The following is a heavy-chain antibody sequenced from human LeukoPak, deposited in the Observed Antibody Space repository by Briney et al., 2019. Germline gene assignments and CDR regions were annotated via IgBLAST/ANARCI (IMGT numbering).Heavy chain of an antibody. CDR1: GFPFTSYY. Sequence: ASVKVSCKASGFPFTSYYMHWGRQAPGQGLEWMGIINPSGGSTIYAQKFQGRVTMTRDMSTSTVYMELSSLRSEDTAVYYCARDVGPTVTTYMSGENYFDYWGQGTLVTVSS. CDR2: INPSGGST. D-gene: IGHD4-17*01. V-gene: IGHV1-46*01. CDR3: ARDVGPTVTTYMSGENYFDY. J-gene: IGHJ4*02.